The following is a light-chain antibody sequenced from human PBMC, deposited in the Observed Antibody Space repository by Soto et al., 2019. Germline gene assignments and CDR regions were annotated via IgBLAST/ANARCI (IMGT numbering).Light chain of an antibody. J-gene: IGKJ2*01. V-gene: IGKV1-39*01. CDR3: QQSASTPYT. Sequence: DIPMTQSPSSLSASVGDRVTITFQTSQSISSHLNWYQEKPGKAPKLLGSAASTLHSGVPSKFSGSASGTDFTLTISSLQPEDFATYYCQQSASTPYTFGQGTKLETK. CDR2: AAS. CDR1: QSISSH.